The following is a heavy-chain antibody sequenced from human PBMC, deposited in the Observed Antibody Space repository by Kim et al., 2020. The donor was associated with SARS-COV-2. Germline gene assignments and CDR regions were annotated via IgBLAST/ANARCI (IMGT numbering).Heavy chain of an antibody. CDR3: AKDRMVRGVTPPTYQN. J-gene: IGHJ4*02. D-gene: IGHD3-10*01. V-gene: IGHV3-23*01. CDR2: ISGSGGST. Sequence: GGSLRLSCAASGFTFSSYAMSWVRQAPGKGLEWVSAISGSGGSTYYADSVKGRFTISRDNSKNTLYLQMNSLRAEDTAVYYCAKDRMVRGVTPPTYQNWGQGTLVTVSS. CDR1: GFTFSSYA.